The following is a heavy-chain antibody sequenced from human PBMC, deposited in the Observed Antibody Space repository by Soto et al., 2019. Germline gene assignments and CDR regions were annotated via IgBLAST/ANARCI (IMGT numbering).Heavy chain of an antibody. CDR2: ISAYNGNT. V-gene: IGHV1-18*01. CDR1: GYTFTSYG. Sequence: ASVKVSGKASGYTFTSYGISWVRQAPGQGLEWMGWISAYNGNTNYAQKLQGRVTMTTDTSTSTAYMELRSLRSDDTAVYYCARAVTIFGVVMFRRSMDVWGQGTTVTVSS. CDR3: ARAVTIFGVVMFRRSMDV. D-gene: IGHD3-3*01. J-gene: IGHJ6*02.